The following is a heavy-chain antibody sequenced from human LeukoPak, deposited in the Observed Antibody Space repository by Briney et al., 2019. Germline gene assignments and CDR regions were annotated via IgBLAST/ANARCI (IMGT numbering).Heavy chain of an antibody. Sequence: PGGSLRLSCAASGFPFSSFGMSWVRQAPGKGLEWVSGISGSGVSTYYADSVKGRFTFSRDNSKNTLYLQMNSLRAEDTAVYYCAKDGYCSGGSCSVYYYYYYMDVWGKGTTVTVSS. CDR1: GFPFSSFG. CDR2: ISGSGVST. D-gene: IGHD2-15*01. CDR3: AKDGYCSGGSCSVYYYYYYMDV. V-gene: IGHV3-23*01. J-gene: IGHJ6*03.